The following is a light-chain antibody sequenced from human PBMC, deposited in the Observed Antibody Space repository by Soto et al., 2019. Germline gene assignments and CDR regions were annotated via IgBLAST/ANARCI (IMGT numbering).Light chain of an antibody. V-gene: IGLV2-14*03. Sequence: QSVLTQPASVSGSPGQSITISCTGISSDVGGYYRVSWCQHHPGKAPRPMIFDVSKRPSGVSSRFSGSKSGNTASLTISGLQAEDEATYYCNSYRSSNNLEGVFGGGTKVTVL. J-gene: IGLJ3*02. CDR2: DVS. CDR3: NSYRSSNNLEGV. CDR1: SSDVGGYYR.